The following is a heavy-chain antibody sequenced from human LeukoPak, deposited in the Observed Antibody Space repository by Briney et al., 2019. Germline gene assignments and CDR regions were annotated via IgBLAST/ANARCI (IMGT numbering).Heavy chain of an antibody. CDR2: INWNGGST. CDR3: ARDRSYYDSSGYLDY. Sequence: PGGSLRLSCAASGFTFDDYGMSWVRQAPGKGLEWVPGINWNGGSTGYGDSVKGRFTISRDNAKNSLYLQMNSLRAEDTALYYCARDRSYYDSSGYLDYWGQGTLVTVSS. J-gene: IGHJ4*02. V-gene: IGHV3-20*04. CDR1: GFTFDDYG. D-gene: IGHD3-22*01.